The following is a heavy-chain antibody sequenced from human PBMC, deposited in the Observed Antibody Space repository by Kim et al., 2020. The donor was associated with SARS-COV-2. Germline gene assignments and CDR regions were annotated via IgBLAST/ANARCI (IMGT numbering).Heavy chain of an antibody. D-gene: IGHD3-10*01. CDR2: INPNSGGT. Sequence: GSVKVSCKASGYTFTDYYIHWVRQAPGQGLEWMGWINPNSGGTNYAQKFQGRVTMTRDTSISTAYMELSRLKSDDTAVYYCSRAAGYYGSGSYIGMDVWGQGTTVTVSS. CDR3: SRAAGYYGSGSYIGMDV. V-gene: IGHV1-2*02. CDR1: GYTFTDYY. J-gene: IGHJ6*02.